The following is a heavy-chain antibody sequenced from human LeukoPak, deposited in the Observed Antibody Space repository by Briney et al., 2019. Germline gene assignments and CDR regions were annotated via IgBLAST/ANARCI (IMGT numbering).Heavy chain of an antibody. J-gene: IGHJ4*02. D-gene: IGHD3-3*01. CDR2: VSSDGINT. V-gene: IGHV3-23*01. Sequence: GGSLRLSCSASGFTFSNFAMSWVRQAPGKGLEWVSAVSSDGINTYYTDSLKGRFTISRDNSKNTVFLQMHSLTAEDTAVYYCAKPLGFLEWLYGGYFDSWGQGTLVTVSS. CDR1: GFTFSNFA. CDR3: AKPLGFLEWLYGGYFDS.